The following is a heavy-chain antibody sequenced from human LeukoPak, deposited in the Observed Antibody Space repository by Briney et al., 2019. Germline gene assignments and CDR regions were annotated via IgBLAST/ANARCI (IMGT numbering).Heavy chain of an antibody. J-gene: IGHJ4*02. D-gene: IGHD6-19*01. CDR1: GFTFDDYA. Sequence: PGGSLRLSSAASGFTFDDYAMHWVRQAPGKGLEWASGISWNSGSIGYADSVKGRFTISRDNAKNSLYLQMNSLRAEDMALYYCAKGQRAVAGPTDYWGQGTLVTVSS. CDR2: ISWNSGSI. V-gene: IGHV3-9*03. CDR3: AKGQRAVAGPTDY.